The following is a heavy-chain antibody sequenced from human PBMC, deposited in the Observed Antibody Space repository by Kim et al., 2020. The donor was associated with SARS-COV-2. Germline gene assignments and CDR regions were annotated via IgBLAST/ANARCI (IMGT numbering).Heavy chain of an antibody. Sequence: SETLSLTCAVSSASVSSSGSSWTWIRQPPGKGLEWIGYIDHNGITYYKPSLKSRVTISVDRSKNQFSLKLRSVTAADAAMYYCARDGEDYYSGMDVWGQGTTVSVSS. J-gene: IGHJ6*02. CDR2: IDHNGIT. CDR3: ARDGEDYYSGMDV. D-gene: IGHD3-10*01. CDR1: SASVSSSGSS. V-gene: IGHV4-30-2*01.